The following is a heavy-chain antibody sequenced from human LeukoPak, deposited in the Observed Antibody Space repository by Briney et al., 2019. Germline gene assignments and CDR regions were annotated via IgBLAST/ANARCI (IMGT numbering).Heavy chain of an antibody. CDR3: ARWSGLRGASDI. V-gene: IGHV1-3*01. D-gene: IGHD3-3*01. CDR1: GYTFTSYA. J-gene: IGHJ3*02. CDR2: INAGNGNT. Sequence: ASVKVSCKASGYTFTSYAMHWVRQAPGQRLEWMGWINAGNGNTKYSQKFQGRVTITRDTSASTAYMELSSLRSEDTAVYYCARWSGLRGASDIWGQGTMVTVSS.